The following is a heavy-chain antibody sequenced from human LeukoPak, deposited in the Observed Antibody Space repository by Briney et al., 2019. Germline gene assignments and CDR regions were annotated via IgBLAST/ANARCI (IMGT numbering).Heavy chain of an antibody. CDR3: AKGALEWLLGIDY. V-gene: IGHV3-30*18. Sequence: GRSLRLSCAASGFTFSSYGMHWVRQAPGKGLEWVAVVSYDGSNKYYADSVKGRFTISRDNSKNTLYLQMNSLRAEDTAVYYCAKGALEWLLGIDYWGQGTLVTVSS. D-gene: IGHD3-3*01. CDR1: GFTFSSYG. J-gene: IGHJ4*02. CDR2: VSYDGSNK.